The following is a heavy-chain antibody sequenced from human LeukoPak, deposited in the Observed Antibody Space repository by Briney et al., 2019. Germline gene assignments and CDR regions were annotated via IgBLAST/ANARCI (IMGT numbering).Heavy chain of an antibody. CDR3: ARDGVVRDYYYYGMDV. V-gene: IGHV1-18*01. D-gene: IGHD2-8*01. J-gene: IGHJ6*02. Sequence: GASVKVSCKASGYTFTSYGISWVRQAPGQGLEWMGWISAYNGNTNYAQKLQGRVTMTTDTSTSTAYMELRSLRSDDTAAYYCARDGVVRDYYYYGMDVWGQGTTVTVSS. CDR2: ISAYNGNT. CDR1: GYTFTSYG.